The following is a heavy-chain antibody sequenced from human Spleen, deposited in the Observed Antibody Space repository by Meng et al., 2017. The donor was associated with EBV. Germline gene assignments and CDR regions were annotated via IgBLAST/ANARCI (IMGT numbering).Heavy chain of an antibody. D-gene: IGHD3/OR15-3a*01. V-gene: IGHV1-8*01. CDR2: MNPNSGDA. CDR1: GYTFTDYE. J-gene: IGHJ4*02. Sequence: LVHAGSELKKPGVYVRVACEAFGYTFTDYEIHWVRQATGQGLEWVGWMNPNSGDAGFAQKFQGRVTMTSTPSITTAYMELSDLRSDDTAVYYCASGASYFWTWGQGTLVTVSS. CDR3: ASGASYFWT.